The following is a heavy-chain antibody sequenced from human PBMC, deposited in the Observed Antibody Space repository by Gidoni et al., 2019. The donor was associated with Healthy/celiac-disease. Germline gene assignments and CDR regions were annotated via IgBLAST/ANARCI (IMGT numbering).Heavy chain of an antibody. CDR3: ARFSGYYYYMDV. D-gene: IGHD3-3*02. Sequence: RTGDYYWSWIRQPPGKGLEWIGYIYYSGSTYYNPSLKSRVTISVDTSKNQFSLKLSSVTAADTAVYYCARFSGYYYYMDVWGKGTTVTVSS. CDR2: IYYSGST. J-gene: IGHJ6*03. CDR1: RTGDYY. V-gene: IGHV4-30-4*01.